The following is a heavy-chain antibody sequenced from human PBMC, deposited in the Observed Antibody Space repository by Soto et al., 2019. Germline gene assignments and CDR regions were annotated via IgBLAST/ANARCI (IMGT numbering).Heavy chain of an antibody. CDR1: GFTFNTYG. J-gene: IGHJ6*02. Sequence: PGGSLRLSCAASGFTFNTYGFNWVRQAPGKXLEWVAVIWYDGNTKYYADSVKGRFTISRDNLKNTLYLQMNSLTAEDTAVYYCARPLVAPVAGPYYYGMDVWGQGTTVTVSS. D-gene: IGHD6-19*01. CDR2: IWYDGNTK. V-gene: IGHV3-33*01. CDR3: ARPLVAPVAGPYYYGMDV.